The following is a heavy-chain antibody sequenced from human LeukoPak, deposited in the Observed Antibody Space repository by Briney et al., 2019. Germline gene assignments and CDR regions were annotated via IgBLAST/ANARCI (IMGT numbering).Heavy chain of an antibody. CDR1: GYTFTSYA. D-gene: IGHD2-15*01. Sequence: ASVKVSCKASGYTFTSYAMHWVRQAPGQRLEWMGWIIPIFGTANYAQKFQGRVTITADESTSTAYMELSSLRSEDTAVYYCARAHCSGGSCYSRRRYYYYGMDVWGQGTTVTVSS. CDR2: IIPIFGTA. V-gene: IGHV1-69*13. CDR3: ARAHCSGGSCYSRRRYYYYGMDV. J-gene: IGHJ6*02.